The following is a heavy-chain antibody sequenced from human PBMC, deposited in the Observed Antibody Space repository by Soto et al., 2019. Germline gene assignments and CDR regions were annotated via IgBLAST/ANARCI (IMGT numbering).Heavy chain of an antibody. D-gene: IGHD1-7*01. CDR1: GFSFSSDS. CDR2: ISSSGSFM. J-gene: IGHJ4*02. V-gene: IGHV3-21*04. CDR3: VRDPPTGTTLDWADS. Sequence: PGGSLRLSCAASGFSFSSDSMGWVRQAPGKGLEWVSSISSSGSFMNYADSVKGRFTISRDNAKNSLYLQMSSLKDEDTAVYYCVRDPPTGTTLDWADSWGQGTLVTVSS.